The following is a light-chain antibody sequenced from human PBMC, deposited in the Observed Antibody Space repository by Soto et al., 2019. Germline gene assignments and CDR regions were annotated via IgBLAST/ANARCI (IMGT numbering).Light chain of an antibody. CDR3: QQYGGSPPYT. V-gene: IGKV3-20*01. J-gene: IGKJ2*01. Sequence: EIVLTQSPGTLSLSPGERATLSCRASQSISTKYLAWYQQKPGQAPRLLIYGASSRATGIPDRFSGSGSGTDFTLTINRLEPEDFAMYYCQQYGGSPPYTFGQGTNVEIK. CDR1: QSISTKY. CDR2: GAS.